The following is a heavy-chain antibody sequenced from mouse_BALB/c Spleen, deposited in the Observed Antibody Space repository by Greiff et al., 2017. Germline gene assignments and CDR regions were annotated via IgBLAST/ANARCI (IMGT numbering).Heavy chain of an antibody. CDR2: IYPGDGDT. D-gene: IGHD3-3*01. V-gene: IGHV1-87*01. Sequence: VQLPESGAELARPGASVKLSCNASGYTFTSYCLQWVQQRPGQGLDWIGAIYPGDGDTRYTQKFKGKATLTADTSSSTAYMQLSSLASEDSAVYYCARLGHEPLAMDYGGQGTSVTVSS. J-gene: IGHJ4*01. CDR3: ARLGHEPLAMDY. CDR1: GYTFTSYC.